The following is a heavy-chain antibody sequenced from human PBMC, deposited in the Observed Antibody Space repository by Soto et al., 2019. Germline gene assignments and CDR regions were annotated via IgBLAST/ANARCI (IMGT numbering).Heavy chain of an antibody. Sequence: GGSLRLACAASGFTFSSYAMSWVRQAPGKGLEWGSAISGSGGSTYYADSVKGRFTISRDNPKNTLYLQMNSLRAEDTAVYYCAKDRRTSDYGDYEVRSLATWFYSWVHGT. J-gene: IGHJ5*01. D-gene: IGHD4-17*01. CDR1: GFTFSSYA. CDR2: ISGSGGST. V-gene: IGHV3-23*01. CDR3: AKDRRTSDYGDYEVRSLATWFYS.